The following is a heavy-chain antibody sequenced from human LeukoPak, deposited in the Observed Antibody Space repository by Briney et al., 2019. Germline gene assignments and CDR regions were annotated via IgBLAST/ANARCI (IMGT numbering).Heavy chain of an antibody. J-gene: IGHJ4*02. Sequence: GASVKVSCKASGYTFTSYYMHWVRQALGQGLEWMGIINPSGGSTSYAQKFQGRVTMTRDTSTSTVYMELSSLRSGDTAVYYCASDLVGAQSRDYWGQGTLVTVSS. D-gene: IGHD1-26*01. CDR3: ASDLVGAQSRDY. V-gene: IGHV1-46*03. CDR1: GYTFTSYY. CDR2: INPSGGST.